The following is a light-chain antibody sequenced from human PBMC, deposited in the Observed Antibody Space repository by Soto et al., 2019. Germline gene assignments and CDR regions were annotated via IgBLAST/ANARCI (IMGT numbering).Light chain of an antibody. J-gene: IGKJ4*02. V-gene: IGKV3-20*01. CDR1: QTVSSSY. CDR2: GAS. CDR3: QQYGTSFT. Sequence: EIVLIQSPGTLSLSPGERATLSCRASQTVSSSYLAWYQQKPGQAPRLLIFGASSRATGIPDMFSGSGSGTDFTLTISRLEPEYFAVYYCQQYGTSFTFGGGTKVEIK.